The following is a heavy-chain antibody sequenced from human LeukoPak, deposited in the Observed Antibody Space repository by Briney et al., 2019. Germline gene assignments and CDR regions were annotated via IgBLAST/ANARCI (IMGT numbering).Heavy chain of an antibody. V-gene: IGHV1-8*01. J-gene: IGHJ4*02. CDR1: GYTFTSYD. Sequence: ASVRVSCKASGYTFTSYDINWVRQATGQGLEWMGWMNPNSGNTGYAQKFQGRVTMTRNTSISTAYMELSSLRSEDTAVYYCARVYYDSSGYTKFDYWGQGTLVTVSS. CDR3: ARVYYDSSGYTKFDY. D-gene: IGHD3-22*01. CDR2: MNPNSGNT.